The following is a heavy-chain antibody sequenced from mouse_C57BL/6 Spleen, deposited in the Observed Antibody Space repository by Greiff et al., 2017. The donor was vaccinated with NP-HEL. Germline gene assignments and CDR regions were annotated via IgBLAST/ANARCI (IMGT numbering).Heavy chain of an antibody. CDR1: GYTFTDYE. Sequence: QVQLKESGAELVRPGASVTLSCKASGYTFTDYEMHWVKQTPVHGLEWIGAIDPETGGTAYNQKFKGKAILTADKSSSTAYMELRSLTSEDSAVYYCTRLTGTRDYWGQGTTLTVSS. CDR2: IDPETGGT. V-gene: IGHV1-15*01. D-gene: IGHD4-1*01. J-gene: IGHJ2*01. CDR3: TRLTGTRDY.